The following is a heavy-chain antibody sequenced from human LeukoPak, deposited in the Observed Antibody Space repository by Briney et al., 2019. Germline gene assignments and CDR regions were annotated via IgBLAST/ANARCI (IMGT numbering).Heavy chain of an antibody. V-gene: IGHV4-59*01. J-gene: IGHJ4*02. CDR2: IYYRGGT. CDR3: STAFWGSSGWYLDY. Sequence: SETLSLTCTVSSGSLSSNYWSWIRQPPGEGLEWDGYIYYRGGTNYNPSLKSRVTISVGPPEHQCSLELISVTAADTAVYYCSTAFWGSSGWYLDYWGQGPLVSVSS. D-gene: IGHD6-19*01. CDR1: SGSLSSNY.